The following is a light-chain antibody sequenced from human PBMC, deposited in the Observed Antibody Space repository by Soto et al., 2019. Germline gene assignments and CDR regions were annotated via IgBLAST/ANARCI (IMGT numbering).Light chain of an antibody. V-gene: IGLV2-11*01. CDR3: CSFAGRVFV. CDR1: SSDVGGYNY. J-gene: IGLJ1*01. Sequence: QSALTQPRSVSGSPGQSVTMSCTGTSSDVGGYNYVTWYQHHPGKAPKLMISDVNKRASGVSDRFSGSKSGNTASLTISGLQAEDEADYYCCSFAGRVFVFGTGTKLTVL. CDR2: DVN.